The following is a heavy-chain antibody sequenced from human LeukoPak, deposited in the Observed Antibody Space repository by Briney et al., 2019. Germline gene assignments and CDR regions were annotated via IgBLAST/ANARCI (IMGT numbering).Heavy chain of an antibody. V-gene: IGHV6-1*01. CDR1: GDSVSSNSAA. CDR3: ARASVPDYGSGGNWFDP. D-gene: IGHD3-16*01. CDR2: TYYRSKWYN. Sequence: SQTLSLTCAISGDSVSSNSAAWNWIRQSPSRGLEWLGRTYYRSKWYNDYAVSVKSRITINPDTSKNQFSLQLNSVTPEDTAVYYCARASVPDYGSGGNWFDPWGQGTLVTVSS. J-gene: IGHJ5*02.